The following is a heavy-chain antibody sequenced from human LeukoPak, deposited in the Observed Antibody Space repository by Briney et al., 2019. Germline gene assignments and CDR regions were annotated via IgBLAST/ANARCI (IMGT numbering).Heavy chain of an antibody. Sequence: PSETLSLTCTVSGGSLSSSSYYWGWIRQPPGKGLEWIGSIYYSGSTYYNPSLKSRVTISVDTSKNQFSLKLSSVTAADTAVYYCARSRNWGSDYWGQGTLVTVSS. V-gene: IGHV4-39*01. CDR1: GGSLSSSSYY. D-gene: IGHD7-27*01. CDR2: IYYSGST. J-gene: IGHJ4*02. CDR3: ARSRNWGSDY.